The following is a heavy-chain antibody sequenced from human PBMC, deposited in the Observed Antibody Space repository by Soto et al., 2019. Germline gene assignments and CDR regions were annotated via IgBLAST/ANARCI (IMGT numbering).Heavy chain of an antibody. CDR2: IIPIFGTA. D-gene: IGHD4-17*01. CDR1: GGTFSSYA. J-gene: IGHJ6*02. V-gene: IGHV1-69*13. Sequence: ASVKVSCKASGGTFSSYAISWVRQAPGQGLEWMGGIIPIFGTANYAQKFQGRVTITADESTSTAYMELSSLRSEDTAVYYCAYSPGPPDYGDYRYYYYYGMDVWGQGTTVTVSS. CDR3: AYSPGPPDYGDYRYYYYYGMDV.